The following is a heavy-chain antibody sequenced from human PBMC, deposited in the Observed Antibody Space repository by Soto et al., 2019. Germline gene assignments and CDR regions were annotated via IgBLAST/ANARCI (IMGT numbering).Heavy chain of an antibody. J-gene: IGHJ4*02. D-gene: IGHD2-21*02. CDR2: IIPILGIA. Sequence: QVQLVQSGAEVKKPGSSVKVSCKASGGTFSSYTISWVRQAPGQGLEWMGRIIPILGIANYAQKFQGRVTITADKSTSTAYMELSSLRSEDTAVYYCASRGCGGDCYSVDYWGQGTLVTVSS. CDR1: GGTFSSYT. CDR3: ASRGCGGDCYSVDY. V-gene: IGHV1-69*02.